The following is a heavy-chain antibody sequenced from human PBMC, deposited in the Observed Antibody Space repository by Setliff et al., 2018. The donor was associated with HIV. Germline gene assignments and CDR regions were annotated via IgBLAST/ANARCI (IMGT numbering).Heavy chain of an antibody. Sequence: GGSLRLSCAASGFTFSSYAMSWVRQAPGKGLEWVSTISGGGGSTYFADSVKGRFTLSRDNSKNTLYLQMNSLRVEDTAVYYCARGHYSSSSGWGQGTLVTVSS. CDR3: ARGHYSSSSG. D-gene: IGHD6-6*01. CDR2: ISGGGGST. CDR1: GFTFSSYA. V-gene: IGHV3-23*01. J-gene: IGHJ4*02.